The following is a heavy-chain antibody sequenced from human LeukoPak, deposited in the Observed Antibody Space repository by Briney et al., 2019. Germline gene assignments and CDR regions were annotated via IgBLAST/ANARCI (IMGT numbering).Heavy chain of an antibody. V-gene: IGHV3-74*01. CDR3: ARLYGGDSPFDY. CDR2: ISNDGSST. D-gene: IGHD2-21*02. Sequence: PGGSLRLSCAASGFTFSSYWMHWVRQVSGKGLVWVSHISNDGSSTNYADSVKGRFTISRDNAKNTLYLQMSSLRAEDTAVYYCARLYGGDSPFDYWGQGNLVTVSS. J-gene: IGHJ4*02. CDR1: GFTFSSYW.